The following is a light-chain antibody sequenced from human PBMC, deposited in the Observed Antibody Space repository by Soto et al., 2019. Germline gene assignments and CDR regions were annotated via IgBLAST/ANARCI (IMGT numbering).Light chain of an antibody. CDR1: QPISTW. Sequence: IQLTHSPSTLSASLLHRFTNTNRASQPISTWLAWYQEKPGKAPKLLIYDASSLEGGVPSRFSGSGSGTEFTLTISSLQPDDFATYYCQHYNSYSEAFGQGTKVDIK. V-gene: IGKV1-5*01. CDR2: DAS. J-gene: IGKJ1*01. CDR3: QHYNSYSEA.